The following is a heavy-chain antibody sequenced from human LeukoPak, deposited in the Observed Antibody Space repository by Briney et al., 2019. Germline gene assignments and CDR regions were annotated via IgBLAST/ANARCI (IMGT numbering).Heavy chain of an antibody. Sequence: GGSLRLSCAASGFTFSIYAIHWVRQAPGKGLEWVAVISYDGSNKYYADSVKGRFTISRDNSKNTLYLQMNSLRAEDTAVYYCARDHTHYYDSSGYYPPSAAGLDYWGQGTLVTVSS. V-gene: IGHV3-30*01. CDR2: ISYDGSNK. CDR3: ARDHTHYYDSSGYYPPSAAGLDY. J-gene: IGHJ4*02. D-gene: IGHD3-22*01. CDR1: GFTFSIYA.